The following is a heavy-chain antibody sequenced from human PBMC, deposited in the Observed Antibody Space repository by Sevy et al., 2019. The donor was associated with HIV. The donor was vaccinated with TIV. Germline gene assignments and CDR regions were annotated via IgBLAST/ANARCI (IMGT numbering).Heavy chain of an antibody. J-gene: IGHJ4*02. CDR2: IIPILGIA. Sequence: ASVKVSCKASGGTFSSYAISWVRQAPGQGLEWMGRIIPILGIANYAQKVQGRLTITADKSTSTAYMELSSLRPEDTAVYYCARDLPQYNWNYVYYFDYWGQGTLVTVSS. V-gene: IGHV1-69*04. CDR3: ARDLPQYNWNYVYYFDY. D-gene: IGHD1-7*01. CDR1: GGTFSSYA.